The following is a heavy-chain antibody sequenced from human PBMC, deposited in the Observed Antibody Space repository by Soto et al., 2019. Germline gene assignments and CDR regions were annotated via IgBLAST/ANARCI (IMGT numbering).Heavy chain of an antibody. Sequence: QVQLVQSGAEVKKPGSGKKVSCKGSDGTFSSSAISWVRQAPGQGLEGMGGIYPIFGTANYAQKFQGRVTITADESTSTDYMELCSLGSDDTAVYYCASLLRGYSGTGDYWGQGTLVTVSS. CDR2: IYPIFGTA. CDR3: ASLLRGYSGTGDY. D-gene: IGHD5-12*01. V-gene: IGHV1-69*12. CDR1: DGTFSSSA. J-gene: IGHJ4*02.